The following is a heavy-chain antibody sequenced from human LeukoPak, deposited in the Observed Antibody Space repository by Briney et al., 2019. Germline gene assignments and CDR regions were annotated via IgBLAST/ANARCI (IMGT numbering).Heavy chain of an antibody. CDR1: GFTFSRYT. V-gene: IGHV3-30-3*01. CDR3: ARDDRNGLDP. D-gene: IGHD1-14*01. J-gene: IGHJ5*02. Sequence: GGSLRLSCAASGFTFSRYTMHWVRQAPGKGLEWVAVISYDGTNKFYADSVKGRFTISRDDSKNTLYLKMNSLRDEETAVNYCARDDRNGLDPWGQGTLVSVSS. CDR2: ISYDGTNK.